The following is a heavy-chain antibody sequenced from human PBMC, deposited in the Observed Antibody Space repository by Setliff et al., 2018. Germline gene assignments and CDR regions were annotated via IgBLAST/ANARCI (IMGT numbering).Heavy chain of an antibody. CDR3: ARVRLGLPMVDY. CDR2: INPNSGGT. J-gene: IGHJ4*02. Sequence: GASVKVSCKASGYTFTSYYMHWVRQAPGQGLEWMGRINPNSGGTNYAQKFQGRVTMTRDTSISTAYMELSSLKSDDTAVYYCARVRLGLPMVDYWGQGTLVTVSS. CDR1: GYTFTSYY. V-gene: IGHV1-2*06. D-gene: IGHD5-18*01.